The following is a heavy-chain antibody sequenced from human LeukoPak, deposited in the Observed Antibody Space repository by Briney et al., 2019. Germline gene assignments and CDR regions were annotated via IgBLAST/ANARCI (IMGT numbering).Heavy chain of an antibody. V-gene: IGHV4-4*07. J-gene: IGHJ6*03. Sequence: KPSETLSLTCTVSGGSISSYYWSWIRQPAGKGLEWIGRIYTSGSTNYNPSLESRVTMSVDTSKNQFSLKLSSVTAADTAVYYCARGYYTYYYYYYYMDVWGKGTTVTVSS. CDR2: IYTSGST. D-gene: IGHD3-22*01. CDR3: ARGYYTYYYYYYYMDV. CDR1: GGSISSYY.